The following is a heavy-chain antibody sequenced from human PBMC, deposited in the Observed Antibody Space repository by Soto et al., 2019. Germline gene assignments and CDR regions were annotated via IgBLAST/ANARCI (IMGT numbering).Heavy chain of an antibody. CDR2: ISSSSTYI. CDR3: ARDTNYYASGSGVDY. CDR1: GGSIASSLYY. D-gene: IGHD3-10*01. V-gene: IGHV3-21*01. J-gene: IGHJ4*02. Sequence: PSETLSLTCTVSGGSIASSLYYWGWVRQSPGKGLEWVSSISSSSTYIHYGDSVKGRFTISRDNAKNSLNLQMNSLRAEDTAVYFCARDTNYYASGSGVDYWGQGILVTVSS.